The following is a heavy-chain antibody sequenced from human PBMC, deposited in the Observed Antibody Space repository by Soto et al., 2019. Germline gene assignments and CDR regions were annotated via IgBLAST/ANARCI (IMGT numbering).Heavy chain of an antibody. D-gene: IGHD2-8*02. J-gene: IGHJ4*02. CDR1: GFTFGAYA. CDR3: VKDPTWDSTGFRTDYFEH. V-gene: IGHV3-30*18. Sequence: QVQLVESGGGAVQPGTSLRLSCATSGFTFGAYAMHWVRQAPGGGLEWVALISYDGDNKQSADSVKGRFTISRDNSQNTLFLQMDSLTPEDTALYYCVKDPTWDSTGFRTDYFEHWGQGTLVTVSS. CDR2: ISYDGDNK.